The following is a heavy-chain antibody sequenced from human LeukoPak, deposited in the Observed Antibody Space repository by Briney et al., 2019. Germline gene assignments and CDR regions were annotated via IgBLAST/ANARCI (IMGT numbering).Heavy chain of an antibody. CDR1: GFPFITYN. Sequence: GGSLTLSCAVSGFPFITYNMNWVRQAPGKGLEWVSYIDSSSSTIYYADSVKGRFTVSRDNAKNSLDLQMNSLRADDTAVYYCVRDRAFLSGSLAYWGQGTLVIVSS. V-gene: IGHV3-48*01. CDR3: VRDRAFLSGSLAY. CDR2: IDSSSSTI. D-gene: IGHD3-10*01. J-gene: IGHJ4*02.